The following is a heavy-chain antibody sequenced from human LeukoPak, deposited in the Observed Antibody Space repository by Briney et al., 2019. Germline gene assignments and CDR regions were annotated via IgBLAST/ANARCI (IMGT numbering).Heavy chain of an antibody. Sequence: SETLSLTCAVSGYSISSSYYWGWIRQPPGKGLEWIGSIYHSGSTYYNPSLKSRVTISVDTSKNQFSLKLSSVTAADTAVYYCARGTTFFDYWGQGTLVTVSS. V-gene: IGHV4-38-2*01. CDR3: ARGTTFFDY. CDR2: IYHSGST. J-gene: IGHJ4*02. CDR1: GYSISSSYY. D-gene: IGHD1-1*01.